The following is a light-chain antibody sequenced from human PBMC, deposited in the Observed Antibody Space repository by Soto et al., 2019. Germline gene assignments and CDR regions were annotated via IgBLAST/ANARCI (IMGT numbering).Light chain of an antibody. J-gene: IGLJ2*01. CDR2: SIN. CDR1: GANIGNNY. CDR3: AVWDDSLGGVL. Sequence: QAVVTQPPSASGTPGQSVTISCSGSGANIGNNYVYWYQQVPGTAPKLLIYSINHRPSGVPARFSGSRSGTSASLAISGLRSEDEAEYFCAVWDDSLGGVLFGGGTKLTVL. V-gene: IGLV1-47*02.